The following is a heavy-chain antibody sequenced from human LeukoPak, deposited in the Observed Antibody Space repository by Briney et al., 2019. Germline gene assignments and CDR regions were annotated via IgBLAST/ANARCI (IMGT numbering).Heavy chain of an antibody. Sequence: GALRLSCAASGFTFSDYYMSWIRQAPGKGLEWLSHISSGSSYTSYADSVKGRFTISRDNAKNSLYLQMNSLRAEDTAVYYCARVPNGDLDYWGQGTLVTVSS. CDR1: GFTFSDYY. CDR2: ISSGSSYT. J-gene: IGHJ4*02. D-gene: IGHD4-17*01. V-gene: IGHV3-11*06. CDR3: ARVPNGDLDY.